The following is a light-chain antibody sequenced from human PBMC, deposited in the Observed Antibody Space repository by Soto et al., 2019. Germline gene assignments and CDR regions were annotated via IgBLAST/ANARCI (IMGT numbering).Light chain of an antibody. CDR3: AAWDNSLNGYV. J-gene: IGLJ1*01. CDR1: SSNIAPNT. CDR2: GSN. Sequence: QSVLTQPPSASGTPGQRVTISCSGSSSNIAPNTVNWYQLLPGTAPRLLVFGSNQRPSGVPDRFSGSKSGTSASLAISGLQSEDGADYYCAAWDNSLNGYVFGTGTQLTVL. V-gene: IGLV1-44*01.